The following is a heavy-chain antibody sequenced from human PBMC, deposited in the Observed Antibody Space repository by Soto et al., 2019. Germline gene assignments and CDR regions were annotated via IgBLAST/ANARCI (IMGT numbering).Heavy chain of an antibody. V-gene: IGHV4-39*01. D-gene: IGHD1-26*01. CDR1: GDSISTSTYY. CDR2: VYFDGTT. Sequence: SETLSLTCTVSGDSISTSTYYWAWIRQPPGKGLEWIGNVYFDGTTYYNPSLKRRVTISMETSMNRFSLRLRSVTATDTAVFYCARYSGTYFFDYWGQGTLVTVSS. CDR3: ARYSGTYFFDY. J-gene: IGHJ4*02.